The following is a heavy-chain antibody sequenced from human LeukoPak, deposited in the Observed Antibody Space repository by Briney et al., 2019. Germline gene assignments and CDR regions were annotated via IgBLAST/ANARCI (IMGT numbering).Heavy chain of an antibody. Sequence: GGSLRLSCVASGFTFSNDWMHWVRQAPGKGLVWASRINTDGSTTTYADSVKGRFTISRDNAKNTLYLQMNSLRVEDTAVYYCARGRGGSYHYWGQGTLVTVSS. CDR3: ARGRGGSYHY. J-gene: IGHJ4*02. V-gene: IGHV3-74*01. CDR1: GFTFSNDW. CDR2: INTDGSTT. D-gene: IGHD1-26*01.